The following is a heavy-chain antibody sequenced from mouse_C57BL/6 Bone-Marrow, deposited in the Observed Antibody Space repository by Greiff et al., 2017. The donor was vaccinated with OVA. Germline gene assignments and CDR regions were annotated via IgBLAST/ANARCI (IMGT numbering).Heavy chain of an antibody. V-gene: IGHV5-17*01. CDR1: GFTFSDYV. Sequence: EVQRVESGGGLVKPGGSLKLSCAASGFTFSDYVMHWVRQAPEKGLEWVAYISSGSSTIYYADTVKGRFTISRDNAKNTLFLQMTSLRSEDTAMYYCARPGDYYGSSYVPWFAYWGQGTLVTVSA. CDR3: ARPGDYYGSSYVPWFAY. D-gene: IGHD1-1*01. CDR2: ISSGSSTI. J-gene: IGHJ3*01.